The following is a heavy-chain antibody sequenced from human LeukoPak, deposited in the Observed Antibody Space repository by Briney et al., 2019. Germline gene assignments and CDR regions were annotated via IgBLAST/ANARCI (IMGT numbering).Heavy chain of an antibody. J-gene: IGHJ4*02. CDR1: GGSISSYY. CDR3: ARERGNSWSFDY. CDR2: IYYSGST. Sequence: SETLPLTCTVSGGSISSYYWSWIRQPPGKGLEWIGYIYYSGSTNYNPSLKSRVTISVDTSKSQFSLKLSSVTAADTAVYYCARERGNSWSFDYWGQGTLVTVSS. V-gene: IGHV4-59*01. D-gene: IGHD6-13*01.